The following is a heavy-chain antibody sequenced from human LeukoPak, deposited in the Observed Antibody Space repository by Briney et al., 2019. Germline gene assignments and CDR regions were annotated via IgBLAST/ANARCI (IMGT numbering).Heavy chain of an antibody. V-gene: IGHV1-18*01. D-gene: IGHD4-17*01. J-gene: IGHJ3*01. CDR1: GYTFKNYG. Sequence: GASVKVSCKASGYTFKNYGVSWVRQAPGQGLEWMGWISAYNDNTNYAQKFQGRVTMTTDTSTSTAYMELRSLRSDDTAVYYCARDGGDYGDSNDGFDFWGQGTMVTVSS. CDR3: ARDGGDYGDSNDGFDF. CDR2: ISAYNDNT.